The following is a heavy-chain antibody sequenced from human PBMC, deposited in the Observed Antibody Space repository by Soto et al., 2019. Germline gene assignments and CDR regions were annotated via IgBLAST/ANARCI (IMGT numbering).Heavy chain of an antibody. CDR3: ARVLYYYGSGSYPVDY. V-gene: IGHV4-30-4*01. D-gene: IGHD3-10*01. CDR2: IYYSGST. Sequence: PSETLSLTCTVSGGSISSGDYYWSWIRQPPGKGLEWIGYIYYSGSTYYNPSLKSRVTISVDTSKNQFSLKLSSVTAADTAVYYCARVLYYYGSGSYPVDYWGQGTLVTVS. J-gene: IGHJ4*02. CDR1: GGSISSGDYY.